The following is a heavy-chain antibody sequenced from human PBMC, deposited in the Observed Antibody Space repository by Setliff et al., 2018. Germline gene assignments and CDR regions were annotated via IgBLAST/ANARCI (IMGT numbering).Heavy chain of an antibody. CDR3: RLWSHDYHNDY. D-gene: IGHD3-16*01. Sequence: PSETLSLTCNVSGGSVSTSNYHWGWVRQPPGKGLEWIANIYFNGDTVKQPFLKSRLTMSVDTSKNQFSLKLTSVTAADTAVYYCRLWSHDYHNDYWGQGTLVTVSS. V-gene: IGHV4-39*07. J-gene: IGHJ4*02. CDR1: GGSVSTSNYH. CDR2: IYFNGDT.